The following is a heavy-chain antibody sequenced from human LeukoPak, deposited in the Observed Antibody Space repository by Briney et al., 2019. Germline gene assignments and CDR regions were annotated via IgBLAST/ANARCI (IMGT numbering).Heavy chain of an antibody. V-gene: IGHV3-53*01. CDR2: IYSGGST. CDR1: GFTVSSNY. Sequence: GGVLRLSCAASGFTVSSNYMSWVRQAPGKGLEWVSVIYSGGSTYYADSVKGRFTISRDNSKNTLYLQMNSLRAEDTAVYYCARGRVLQGGYDFDYWGQGTLVTVSS. J-gene: IGHJ4*02. CDR3: ARGRVLQGGYDFDY. D-gene: IGHD3-10*01.